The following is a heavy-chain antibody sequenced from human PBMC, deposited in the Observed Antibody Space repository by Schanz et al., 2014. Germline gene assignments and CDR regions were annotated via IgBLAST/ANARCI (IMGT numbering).Heavy chain of an antibody. CDR1: GFTFDDHA. V-gene: IGHV3-9*01. J-gene: IGHJ6*02. CDR3: ARSPRMDV. CDR2: ISWNSGNI. Sequence: EVQLVESGGGLVQPGRSLRLSCAASGFTFDDHAMHWVRQVPGKGLEWVSGISWNSGNIAYADSVKGRFTISRDNGQNSLYLQMNSLKTEDTAVYYCARSPRMDVWGQGTMVTVSS.